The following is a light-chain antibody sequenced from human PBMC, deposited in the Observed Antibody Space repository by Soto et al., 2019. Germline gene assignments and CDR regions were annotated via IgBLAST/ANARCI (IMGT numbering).Light chain of an antibody. Sequence: EIVLTQSPATLSLSPGERATLSCRASQSVSSYLAWYQQKPGQAPRLLIYDASNRATGIPARFSGSGSGTDFTLTISSLETADFAVYYCQQRSNWPPSLTFGGGTKVEIK. CDR2: DAS. CDR3: QQRSNWPPSLT. CDR1: QSVSSY. V-gene: IGKV3-11*01. J-gene: IGKJ4*01.